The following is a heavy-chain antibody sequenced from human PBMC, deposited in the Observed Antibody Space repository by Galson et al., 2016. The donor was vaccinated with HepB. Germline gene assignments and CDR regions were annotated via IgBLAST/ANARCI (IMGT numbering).Heavy chain of an antibody. CDR3: AKDHGNRWLNNWFDP. Sequence: SLRLSCAASGFTFSNYGMRWIRQAPGKGLEWVAVMSHDGSHIYYVDSVKGRFSISRDNSKNTLYLHMNSLRDEDTAVYYCAKDHGNRWLNNWFDPWGQGTLVTVSS. CDR1: GFTFSNYG. D-gene: IGHD6-19*01. J-gene: IGHJ5*02. CDR2: MSHDGSHI. V-gene: IGHV3-30*18.